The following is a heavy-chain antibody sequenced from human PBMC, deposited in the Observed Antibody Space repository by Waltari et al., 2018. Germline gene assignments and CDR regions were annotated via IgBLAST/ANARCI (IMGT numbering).Heavy chain of an antibody. CDR2: FCPSGSS. V-gene: IGHV4-61*02. Sequence: QVQLQESGPGLVKPSQTLSLTCTVAGASLSSGSYCWTWIRQPAGKPLEWVGRFCPSGSSNSNPSLKSRVTVSVDTSKNQCSLRLTSVTAADTAVYYCARDSGYNFLYYFDLWGQGVRVTVSS. CDR3: ARDSGYNFLYYFDL. CDR1: GASLSSGSYC. J-gene: IGHJ4*02. D-gene: IGHD5-12*01.